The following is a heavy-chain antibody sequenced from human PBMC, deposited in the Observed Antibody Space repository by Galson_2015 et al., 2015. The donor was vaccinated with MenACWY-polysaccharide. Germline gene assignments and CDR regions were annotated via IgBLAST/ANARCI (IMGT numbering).Heavy chain of an antibody. CDR1: GLIVSANY. Sequence: SLRLSCAASGLIVSANYMAWFRQPPGTGLEWLSTLYSGGTTYYADSVKGRFTISRDHSQNTLYLQMNSLRADATALYYCARHSPRGNGMDVWVQGATVTVSS. CDR3: ARHSPRGNGMDV. J-gene: IGHJ6*02. CDR2: LYSGGTT. V-gene: IGHV3-53*01. D-gene: IGHD6-13*01.